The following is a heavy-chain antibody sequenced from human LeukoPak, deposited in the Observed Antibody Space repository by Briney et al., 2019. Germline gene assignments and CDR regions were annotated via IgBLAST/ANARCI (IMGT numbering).Heavy chain of an antibody. CDR1: GFTFSSYS. CDR2: IYSGGST. J-gene: IGHJ4*02. D-gene: IGHD3-10*01. CDR3: ASYGSGSYFDY. Sequence: GGSLRLSCAASGFTFSSYSMNWVRQAPGKGLEWVSVIYSGGSTYYADSVKGRFTISRDNSKNTLYLQMNSLRAEDTAVYYCASYGSGSYFDYWGQGTLVTVSS. V-gene: IGHV3-66*01.